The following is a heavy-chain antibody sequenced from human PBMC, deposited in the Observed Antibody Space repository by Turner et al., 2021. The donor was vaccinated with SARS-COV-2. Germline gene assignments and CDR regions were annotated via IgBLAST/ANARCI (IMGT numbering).Heavy chain of an antibody. V-gene: IGHV4-59*08. CDR2: IDSGGTT. D-gene: IGHD1-1*01. CDR3: ARHTYWNAYFDY. J-gene: IGHJ4*02. CDR1: GSPITSYY. Sequence: QVQLQESGPGPVKPSETLSLTCIVSGSPITSYYWGWIRQPTGKGLEWIGYIDSGGTTKDNPALKSRVTISADTSKSQLSLRLSSVTDPDTAVYYWARHTYWNAYFDYWGQGTLVTVSP.